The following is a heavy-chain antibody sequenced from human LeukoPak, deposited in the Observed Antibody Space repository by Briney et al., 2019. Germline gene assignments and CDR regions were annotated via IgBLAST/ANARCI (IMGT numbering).Heavy chain of an antibody. D-gene: IGHD6-19*01. Sequence: ASVKVSCKASGYTFTSYGISWVRQAPGQGLEWMGWISAYNGNTNYAQKLQGRVTMTTDTSTSTAYMELRSPRSDDTAVYYCARDGGQWLVQTDGMDVWGQGTTVTVSS. J-gene: IGHJ6*02. CDR1: GYTFTSYG. CDR3: ARDGGQWLVQTDGMDV. CDR2: ISAYNGNT. V-gene: IGHV1-18*01.